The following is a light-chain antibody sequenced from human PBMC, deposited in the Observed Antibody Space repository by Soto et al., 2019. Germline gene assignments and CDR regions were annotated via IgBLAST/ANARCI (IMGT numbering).Light chain of an antibody. J-gene: IGLJ1*01. CDR3: CSYAGSDTYV. CDR2: DVT. Sequence: QSALTQPAFVSGSSGQSITISCTGTNSDIGSYNLVSWYQQHPGKAPKLMIYDVTKRPSGVSNRFSGSKSGNTASLTISGLQAEDEADYYCCSYAGSDTYVFGTGTKVTVL. V-gene: IGLV2-23*02. CDR1: NSDIGSYNL.